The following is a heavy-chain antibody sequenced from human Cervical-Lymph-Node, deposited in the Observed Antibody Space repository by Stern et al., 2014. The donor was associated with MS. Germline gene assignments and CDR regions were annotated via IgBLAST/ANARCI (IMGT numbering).Heavy chain of an antibody. CDR2: IGTAGDT. D-gene: IGHD2-8*02. J-gene: IGHJ4*02. V-gene: IGHV3-13*01. CDR3: ARRGCTGGSCYYDY. CDR1: GFTFSGYD. Sequence: EVQLEESGGGLVQPGGSLRLSCAASGFTFSGYDMHWVRQTTGKGLEWVSAIGTAGDTYYPGTVKGRFSTSRENAKNSLYLQMYSLRAGDTAVYYCARRGCTGGSCYYDYWGKGTLVTVSS.